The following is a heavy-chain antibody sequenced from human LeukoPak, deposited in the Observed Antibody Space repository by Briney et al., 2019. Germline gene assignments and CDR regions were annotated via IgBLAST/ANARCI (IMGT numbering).Heavy chain of an antibody. V-gene: IGHV1-69*13. CDR3: AREDYSGSYYLNAFDI. CDR1: GGTFSSYA. D-gene: IGHD1-26*01. CDR2: IIPIFGTA. J-gene: IGHJ3*02. Sequence: SVTVSCTASGGTFSSYAISWVRQAPGQGLEWMGGIIPIFGTANYTQKFQGRVTITADESTSTAYMELSSLRSEDTAVYYCAREDYSGSYYLNAFDIWGQGTMVTVSS.